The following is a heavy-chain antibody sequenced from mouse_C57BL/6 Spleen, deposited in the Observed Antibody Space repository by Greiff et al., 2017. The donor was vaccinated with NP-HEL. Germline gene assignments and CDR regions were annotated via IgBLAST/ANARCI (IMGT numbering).Heavy chain of an antibody. J-gene: IGHJ2*01. CDR1: GFTFSDYY. Sequence: DVQLVESEGGLVQPGSSMKLSCTASGFTFSDYYMAWVRQVPEKGLEWVANINYDGSSTYYLDSLKSRFIISRDNAKNILYLQMSSLKSEDTATYYCARVQLLRFDYWGQGTTLTVSS. CDR3: ARVQLLRFDY. D-gene: IGHD1-1*01. CDR2: INYDGSST. V-gene: IGHV5-16*01.